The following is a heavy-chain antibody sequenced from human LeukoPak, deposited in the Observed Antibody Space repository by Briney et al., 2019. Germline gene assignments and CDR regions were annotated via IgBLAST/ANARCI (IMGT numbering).Heavy chain of an antibody. V-gene: IGHV1-24*01. J-gene: IGHJ5*02. CDR2: FDPEDGET. CDR3: ATSAPYQGGSSGGWFDP. Sequence: ASVKVSCKVSGYTLTELSMHWVRQAPGKGLEWMGGFDPEDGETIYAQKFQGRVTMTEDTSTDTAYMELSSLRSEDTAVYYCATSAPYQGGSSGGWFDPWGQGTLVTVSS. CDR1: GYTLTELS. D-gene: IGHD1-26*01.